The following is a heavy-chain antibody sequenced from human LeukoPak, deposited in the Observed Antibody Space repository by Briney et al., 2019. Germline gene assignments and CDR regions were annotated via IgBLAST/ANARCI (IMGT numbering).Heavy chain of an antibody. CDR1: GFTFSSYG. CDR2: ISTDGGNK. J-gene: IGHJ4*02. V-gene: IGHV3-30*18. CDR3: AKVVRAGTHYFDY. Sequence: PGRSLRLSCAASGFTFSSYGMHWVRQAPGKGLEWVAVISTDGGNKYYEDSVKGRFSISRDNSENTLYLQMDSLRTEDTAVYYCAKVVRAGTHYFDYWGQGTLVTVSS. D-gene: IGHD2-15*01.